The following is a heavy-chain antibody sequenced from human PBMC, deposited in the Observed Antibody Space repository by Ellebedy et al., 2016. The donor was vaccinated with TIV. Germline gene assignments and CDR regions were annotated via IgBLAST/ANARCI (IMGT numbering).Heavy chain of an antibody. D-gene: IGHD3-16*01. CDR1: GFDFTTSW. CDR3: ARVDGRKVQGGVFFSDS. J-gene: IGHJ4*02. V-gene: IGHV3-74*01. CDR2: INSAGSTK. Sequence: GESLKISCAGSGFDFTTSWMHWVRQVPGKGPVWFSRINSAGSTKPYAESVKGRFTISRDNAKNTLYLEMNSLTDDDTAVYYCARVDGRKVQGGVFFSDSWGQGTLVTVSS.